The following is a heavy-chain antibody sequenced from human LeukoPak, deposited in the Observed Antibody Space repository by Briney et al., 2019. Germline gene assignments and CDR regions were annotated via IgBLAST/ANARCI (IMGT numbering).Heavy chain of an antibody. D-gene: IGHD2-2*01. CDR3: ARFRFSVVPAAKGSDAFDI. CDR2: INHSGST. V-gene: IGHV4-34*01. Sequence: KPSGTLSLTCAVYGGSFSGYYWSWIRQPPGKGLEWIGEINHSGSTNYNPSLKSRVTISVDTSKNQFSLKLSSVTAADTAVYYCARFRFSVVPAAKGSDAFDIWGQGTMVTVSS. CDR1: GGSFSGYY. J-gene: IGHJ3*02.